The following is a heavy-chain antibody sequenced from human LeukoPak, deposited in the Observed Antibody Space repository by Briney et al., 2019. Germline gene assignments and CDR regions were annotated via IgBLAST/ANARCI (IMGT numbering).Heavy chain of an antibody. J-gene: IGHJ4*02. CDR2: IRYDATGQ. Sequence: GTSLRLSRETSGFTFSSYGLHWVRQAPGKGLEWVAFIRYDATGQYYADSVTGRFTISRDNSKSMLYLQMNGLRPEDTAMYYCAKIGPIVGDVVYFWGQGTLVTVSS. V-gene: IGHV3-30*02. CDR1: GFTFSSYG. CDR3: AKIGPIVGDVVYF. D-gene: IGHD1-26*01.